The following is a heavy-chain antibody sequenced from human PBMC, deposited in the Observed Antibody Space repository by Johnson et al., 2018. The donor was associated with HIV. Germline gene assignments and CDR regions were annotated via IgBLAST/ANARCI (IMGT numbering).Heavy chain of an antibody. V-gene: IGHV3-66*02. CDR3: LKGPLTVTRAFDI. J-gene: IGHJ3*02. D-gene: IGHD4-17*01. CDR1: GFTFSRYD. CDR2: IYRGGDT. Sequence: VQLVESGGGLVQTGGSLRLSCADSGFTFSRYDMHWVRQAPGKGLEWVSVIYRGGDTYYADSVKGRFTISRNDPKNTLYLQMNSLRAEDTAVYHCLKGPLTVTRAFDIWGQGTLITVSS.